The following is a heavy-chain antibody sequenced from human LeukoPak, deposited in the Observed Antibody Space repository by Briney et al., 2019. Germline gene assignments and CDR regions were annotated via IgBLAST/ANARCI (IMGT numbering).Heavy chain of an antibody. Sequence: SETLSLTCAVYGGSFSGYYWSWIRQPPGKGLEWIGEINHSGSTNYNPSLKSRVTISVDTSKSQFSLKLSSVTAADTAVYYCARGKAVTTKNFDYWGQGTLVTVSS. V-gene: IGHV4-34*01. J-gene: IGHJ4*02. D-gene: IGHD4-17*01. CDR1: GGSFSGYY. CDR3: ARGKAVTTKNFDY. CDR2: INHSGST.